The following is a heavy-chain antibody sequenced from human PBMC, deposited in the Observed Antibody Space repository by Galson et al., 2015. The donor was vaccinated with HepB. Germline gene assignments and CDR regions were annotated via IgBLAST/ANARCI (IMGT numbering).Heavy chain of an antibody. CDR1: GFTFSSYG. CDR2: IRYDGSNK. Sequence: SLRLSCAASGFTFSSYGMHWVRQAPGKGLEWVAFIRYDGSNKYYADSVKGRFTIPGDNSKSTLYLQMNSLRAEDTAVYYCAKDSGGYYNYFDYWGQGTLVTVSS. CDR3: AKDSGGYYNYFDY. V-gene: IGHV3-30*02. D-gene: IGHD3-22*01. J-gene: IGHJ4*02.